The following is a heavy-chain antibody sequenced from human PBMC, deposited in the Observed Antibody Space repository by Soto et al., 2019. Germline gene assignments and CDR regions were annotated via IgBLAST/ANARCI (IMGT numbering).Heavy chain of an antibody. Sequence: QVQLVQSGAEVKKPGSSVKVSCKASGGTFSSYAISWVRQAPGQGLEWMGGIIPIFGTANYAQKFQGRVTITADESTSTAYMELSSLRSEDTAVYYCARGALLWFGELLSMYYYYGMDVWGQGTMVTVSS. D-gene: IGHD3-10*01. V-gene: IGHV1-69*01. CDR2: IIPIFGTA. CDR1: GGTFSSYA. CDR3: ARGALLWFGELLSMYYYYGMDV. J-gene: IGHJ6*02.